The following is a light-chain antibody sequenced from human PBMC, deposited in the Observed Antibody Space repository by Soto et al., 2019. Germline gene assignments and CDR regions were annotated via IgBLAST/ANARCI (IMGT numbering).Light chain of an antibody. V-gene: IGKV3-20*01. CDR2: GAS. J-gene: IGKJ1*01. CDR1: QSVGSNF. Sequence: EIVLTQSPGTLSLSPGERATLSCRASQSVGSNFLAWYQQKRGQAPRLLIYGASNRATGIPDRFSGSGSGTDFNLTISRLEPEEFAVYYCQQYNTSPRTCGQGTKVEIK. CDR3: QQYNTSPRT.